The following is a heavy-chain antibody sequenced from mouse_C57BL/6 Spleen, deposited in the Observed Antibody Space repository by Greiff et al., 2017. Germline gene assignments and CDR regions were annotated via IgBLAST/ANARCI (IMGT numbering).Heavy chain of an antibody. CDR2: IYPRDGST. CDR1: GYTFTSYD. V-gene: IGHV1-85*01. CDR3: ARDYYAEAMDY. Sequence: VQLQQSGPELVKPGASVKLSCKASGYTFTSYDINWVKQRPGQGLEWIGWIYPRDGSTKYNEKFKGKATLTVDTSSSTAYMELHSLTSEDAAVYFCARDYYAEAMDYWGQGTSVTVSS. J-gene: IGHJ4*01. D-gene: IGHD1-1*01.